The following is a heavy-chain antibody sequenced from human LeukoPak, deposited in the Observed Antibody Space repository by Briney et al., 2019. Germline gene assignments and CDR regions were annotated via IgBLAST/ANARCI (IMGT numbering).Heavy chain of an antibody. D-gene: IGHD1-14*01. CDR3: AREYTDEEY. CDR2: INPNSGGT. Sequence: ASVKVSCKASGYTFTAYYIHWVRQAPGQGLEWMGWINPNSGGTNYAQKFQGRVTMTRDTSISTAYMELSSLRSEDTAVYYCAREYTDEEYWGQGTLVTVSS. CDR1: GYTFTAYY. J-gene: IGHJ4*02. V-gene: IGHV1-2*02.